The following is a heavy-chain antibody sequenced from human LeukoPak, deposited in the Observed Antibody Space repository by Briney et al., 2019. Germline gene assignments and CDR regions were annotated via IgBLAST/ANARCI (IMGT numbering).Heavy chain of an antibody. Sequence: GGSLRLSCAASGFTFSSYGMHWVRQAPGNGLEWVAVIWYDGSNKYYADSVKGRFTISRDNADNSVYLQMNSLRAEDTAVYFCVRNLYTASPEGGPVYDGFDIWGQGTMVTVSS. CDR3: VRNLYTASPEGGPVYDGFDI. D-gene: IGHD1-14*01. J-gene: IGHJ3*02. CDR1: GFTFSSYG. V-gene: IGHV3-33*01. CDR2: IWYDGSNK.